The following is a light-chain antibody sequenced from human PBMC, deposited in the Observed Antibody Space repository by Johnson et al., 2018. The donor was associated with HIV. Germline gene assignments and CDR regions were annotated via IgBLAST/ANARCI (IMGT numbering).Light chain of an antibody. Sequence: QSVLTQPPSVSAAPGQKVIISCSGGSSDIGNNYVSWYQQFPGTAPKLLIYENNKRPSGIPDRFSDSQSGTSATLAITGLQTGAEADYYCGKWDPRLGAQYVFGSGTKVTVL. V-gene: IGLV1-51*02. J-gene: IGLJ1*01. CDR2: ENN. CDR3: GKWDPRLGAQYV. CDR1: SSDIGNNY.